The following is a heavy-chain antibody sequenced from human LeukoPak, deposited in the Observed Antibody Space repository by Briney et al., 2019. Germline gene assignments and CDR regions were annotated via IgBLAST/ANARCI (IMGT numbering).Heavy chain of an antibody. V-gene: IGHV3-30*02. Sequence: GVSLRLSCAASGFTFSSYGMHWVRQAPGKGLEWVAFIRYDGSNKYYAESVKGRFTISRDNSKNTLYLQMNSLRAEDTAVYYCAKVDDFWSGHYEKELDYWGQGTLVTVSS. CDR1: GFTFSSYG. CDR2: IRYDGSNK. CDR3: AKVDDFWSGHYEKELDY. J-gene: IGHJ4*02. D-gene: IGHD3-3*01.